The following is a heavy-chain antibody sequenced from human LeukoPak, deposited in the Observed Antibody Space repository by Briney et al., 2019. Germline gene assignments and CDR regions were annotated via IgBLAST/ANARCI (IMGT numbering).Heavy chain of an antibody. J-gene: IGHJ5*02. CDR1: GGSISSYY. CDR3: AGYIVATKGWFDP. V-gene: IGHV4-59*01. D-gene: IGHD5-12*01. Sequence: SETLSLTCTVSGGSISSYYWSWIRQPPGKGLEWIGYIYYSGSTNYNPSLKSRVTISLDTSKTKFSLKLSSVTAADTAVYYCAGYIVATKGWFDPWGQGTLVTVSS. CDR2: IYYSGST.